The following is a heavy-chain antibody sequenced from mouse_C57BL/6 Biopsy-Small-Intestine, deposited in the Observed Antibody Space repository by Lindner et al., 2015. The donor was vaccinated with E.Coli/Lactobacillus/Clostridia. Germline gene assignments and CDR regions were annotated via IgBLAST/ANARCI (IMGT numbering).Heavy chain of an antibody. V-gene: IGHV1-42*01. Sequence: VQLQESGPELVKPGASVKISCKASGYSFTGYYMNWVKQSPEKSLEWIGEINPSTGGTTYNQKFKAKATLTVDKSTSTAYMQLSSLTYEDSAVYYCARRDYGSSYSYAMDYWGQGTSVTVSS. CDR2: INPSTGGT. J-gene: IGHJ4*01. CDR1: GYSFTGYY. CDR3: ARRDYGSSYSYAMDY. D-gene: IGHD1-1*01.